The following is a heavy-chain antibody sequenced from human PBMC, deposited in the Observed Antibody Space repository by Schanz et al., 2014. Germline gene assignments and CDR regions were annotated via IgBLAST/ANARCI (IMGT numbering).Heavy chain of an antibody. V-gene: IGHV3-11*05. CDR2: ISGSSIHK. Sequence: QVQLVESGGGLVKPGGSLRLSCAASGFTFSDYYMSWIRQAPGKGLEWVSHISGSSIHKNYADSVKGRFSISRDNGETSVYLQINSLRVEDTAVYYCARFLARYQYYGVDVWGQGTTVTVSS. CDR1: GFTFSDYY. J-gene: IGHJ6*02. CDR3: ARFLARYQYYGVDV. D-gene: IGHD3-3*01.